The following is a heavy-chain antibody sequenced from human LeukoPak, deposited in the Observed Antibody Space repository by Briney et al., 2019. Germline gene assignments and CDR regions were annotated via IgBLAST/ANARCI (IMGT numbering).Heavy chain of an antibody. Sequence: ASVKVSCKASGYTFTSYGISWVRQAPGQGLEWMGWISAYNGNTNYAQKLQGRVTMTTDTSTGTAYMELRSLRSDDTAVYYCARDWIGSGSYYNWFDPWGQGTLVTVSS. D-gene: IGHD1-26*01. CDR3: ARDWIGSGSYYNWFDP. CDR1: GYTFTSYG. V-gene: IGHV1-18*01. CDR2: ISAYNGNT. J-gene: IGHJ5*02.